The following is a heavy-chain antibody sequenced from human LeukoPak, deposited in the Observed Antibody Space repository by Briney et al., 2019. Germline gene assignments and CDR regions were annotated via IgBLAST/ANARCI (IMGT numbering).Heavy chain of an antibody. CDR2: IYYSGST. CDR1: GGSISSYY. Sequence: PSETLSLTCTVSGGSISSYYWSWIRRPPGKGLEWIGYIYYSGSTNYNPSLKSRVTISVDTSKNQFSLKLSSVTAADTAVYYCARERVCYYGSGQFHWFDPWGQGTLVTVSS. CDR3: ARERVCYYGSGQFHWFDP. D-gene: IGHD3-10*01. V-gene: IGHV4-59*01. J-gene: IGHJ5*02.